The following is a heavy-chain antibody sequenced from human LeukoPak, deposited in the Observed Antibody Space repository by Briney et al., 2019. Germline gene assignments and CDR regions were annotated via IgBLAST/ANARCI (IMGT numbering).Heavy chain of an antibody. J-gene: IGHJ4*02. CDR1: GFTFGDEY. CDR2: ISNSGSSI. Sequence: GSLRLSCAASGFTFGDEYMSWIRQAPGKGLEWVSYISNSGSSIFYVDSVKGRFTISRDNAKKSLFLQMDSLRAEDTAVYYCARARGAGPGAHFDYWGQGTLVTVSS. CDR3: ARARGAGPGAHFDY. D-gene: IGHD3-10*01. V-gene: IGHV3-11*01.